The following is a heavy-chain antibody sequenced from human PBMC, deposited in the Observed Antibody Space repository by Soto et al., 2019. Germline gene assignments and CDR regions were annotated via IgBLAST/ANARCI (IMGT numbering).Heavy chain of an antibody. V-gene: IGHV3-30-3*01. CDR2: ISYDGSNK. CDR3: ARDYGDTVLYFDY. D-gene: IGHD2-21*01. Sequence: QVQLVESGGGVVQPGRSLRLSCAASGLTFSSYAMHWVRQAPGKGLEWVAVISYDGSNKYYADSVKGRFTISRDNSKNTLYLQMNSLRAEETAVYYCARDYGDTVLYFDYWCQGTLVTVSS. J-gene: IGHJ4*02. CDR1: GLTFSSYA.